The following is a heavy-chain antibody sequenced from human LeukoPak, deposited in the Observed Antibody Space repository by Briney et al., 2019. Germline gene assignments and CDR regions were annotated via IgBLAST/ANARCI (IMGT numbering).Heavy chain of an antibody. CDR3: TKELHVAVSVADYYYFYMDV. V-gene: IGHV3-23*01. CDR2: INGGGNTT. Sequence: PEGSLRLSCAASGLAFSSFAMGWVRQSPGKGLEWLSTINGGGNTTFYADSVKGRFTISRDNSKNTLYLHMDSLRPDDTAIYYCTKELHVAVSVADYYYFYMDVWGRGTAVTVSS. CDR1: GLAFSSFA. D-gene: IGHD6-19*01. J-gene: IGHJ6*03.